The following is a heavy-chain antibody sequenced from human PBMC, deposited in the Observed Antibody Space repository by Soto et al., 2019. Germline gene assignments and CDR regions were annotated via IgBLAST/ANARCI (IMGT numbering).Heavy chain of an antibody. Sequence: SETLSLTCTVSGASISTQSWNWIRQAPGKGLEWIGYLYYSGTTNYNPSLKSRVTISADTSKNRVSLKLTSVTAADTAVYFCARGLSWSPYFESWGQGILVTVSS. CDR1: GASISTQS. CDR2: LYYSGTT. J-gene: IGHJ4*02. D-gene: IGHD3-3*01. V-gene: IGHV4-59*11. CDR3: ARGLSWSPYFES.